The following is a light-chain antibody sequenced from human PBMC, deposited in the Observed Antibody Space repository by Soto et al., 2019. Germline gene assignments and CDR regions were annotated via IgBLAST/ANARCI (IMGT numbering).Light chain of an antibody. Sequence: VMTQSPLSLPVTIGQPACISFRSSQSFVDSYGNTYLNWFHQGPGRPPRRLICRVSNRDYGVPDRFNGSGSGTDFTLKISRVEAEDVGVYYCMQGTYFGPGTKVDI. J-gene: IGKJ3*01. CDR1: QSFVDSYGNTY. CDR2: RVS. CDR3: MQGTY. V-gene: IGKV2-30*01.